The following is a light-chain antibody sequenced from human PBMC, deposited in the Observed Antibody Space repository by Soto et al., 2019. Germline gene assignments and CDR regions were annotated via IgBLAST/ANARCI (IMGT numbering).Light chain of an antibody. CDR1: QSVRTN. J-gene: IGKJ1*01. Sequence: ERVMTQSPATRSVSPGERATLYCRASQSVRTNLVWYQQKPGQAPXXLIYGASTRATGVPGRFSGTGSGTEFTLTISSMTSEDSAVYYCQQRSYRPTFGLGTKVDIK. CDR3: QQRSYRPT. V-gene: IGKV3-15*01. CDR2: GAS.